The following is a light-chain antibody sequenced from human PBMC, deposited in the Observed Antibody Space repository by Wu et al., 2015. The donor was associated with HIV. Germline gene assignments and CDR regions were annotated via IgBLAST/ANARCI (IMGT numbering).Light chain of an antibody. Sequence: EIVMTQSPDTLSVSPGERATLSCRASQSVSSSYVAWYLQKPGQAPRLLIYGASSRATGIPDRFRGSGSGTDFTLTISRLEPEDFAVYYCQQYGSSPYSFGQGTKVEIK. CDR1: QSVSSSY. J-gene: IGKJ2*03. CDR3: QQYGSSPYS. CDR2: GAS. V-gene: IGKV3-20*01.